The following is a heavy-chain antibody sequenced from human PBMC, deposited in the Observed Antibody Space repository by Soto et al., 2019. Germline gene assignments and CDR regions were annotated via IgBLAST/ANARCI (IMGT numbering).Heavy chain of an antibody. V-gene: IGHV3-48*03. CDR3: ARSRAVAGSPLNDY. Sequence: PGGSLRLSCAASGFTFSSYEMNWVRQAPGKGLEWVSYISSSGSTIYYADSVKGRFTISRDNAKNSLYLQMNSLRAEDTAVYYCARSRAVAGSPLNDYWGQGTLVTVSS. J-gene: IGHJ4*02. D-gene: IGHD6-19*01. CDR1: GFTFSSYE. CDR2: ISSSGSTI.